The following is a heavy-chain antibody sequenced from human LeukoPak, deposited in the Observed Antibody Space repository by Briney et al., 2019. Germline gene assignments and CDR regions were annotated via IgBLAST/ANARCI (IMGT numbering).Heavy chain of an antibody. CDR3: ARVGDGVFDF. D-gene: IGHD3-10*01. Sequence: PSETLSLSCTVSGGSISSYYWSWIQQPPGKGLEWIGYIYYSGNTNNNPSLKSRLTISIDTSKNQFSLKLSSVTAADTAVYYCARVGDGVFDFWGQGTLVTVSS. CDR1: GGSISSYY. CDR2: IYYSGNT. V-gene: IGHV4-59*01. J-gene: IGHJ4*02.